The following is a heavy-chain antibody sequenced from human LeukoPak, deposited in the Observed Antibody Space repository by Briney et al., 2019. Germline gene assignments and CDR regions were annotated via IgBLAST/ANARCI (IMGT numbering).Heavy chain of an antibody. J-gene: IGHJ1*01. CDR2: INQDGSVR. CDR3: ARDQNFYDTTGEGYFPH. CDR1: GCNFGTFW. V-gene: IGHV3-7*01. D-gene: IGHD3-22*01. Sequence: GGSLRLSCAASGCNFGTFWMSWVRQAPGRGLEWVAKINQDGSVRDYLDSVKGRFTISRDNANNFLTLQMNSMRANDAAVYYCARDQNFYDTTGEGYFPHWGQGTLVTVSS.